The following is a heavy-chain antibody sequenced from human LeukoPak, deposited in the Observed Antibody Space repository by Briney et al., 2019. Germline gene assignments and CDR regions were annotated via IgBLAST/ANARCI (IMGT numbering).Heavy chain of an antibody. V-gene: IGHV3-23*01. J-gene: IGHJ6*02. CDR2: IGGSGGDT. Sequence: GGSLRLSCAASGLTVSLNYMNWVRQAPGEGLQWVSAIGGSGGDTYYADSVKGRFTISRENSKTTVYLQMDNLRAEDMAVYYCAKDWRMEVWGQGTTVTVSS. CDR3: AKDWRMEV. CDR1: GLTVSLNY.